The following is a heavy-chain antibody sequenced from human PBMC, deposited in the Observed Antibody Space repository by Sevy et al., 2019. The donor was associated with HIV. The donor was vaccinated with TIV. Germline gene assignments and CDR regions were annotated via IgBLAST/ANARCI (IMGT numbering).Heavy chain of an antibody. CDR1: GFTFNNYW. V-gene: IGHV3-74*01. CDR3: ARYAYDSDFDY. Sequence: GGSLRLSCAASGFTFNNYWMHWVRQVPGKGPTWVSNIRGDGTTTVYADSVKGRFTISRDNAKNTLYLQMNNLRAEDTATYYCARYAYDSDFDYWGQGTLVTVSS. D-gene: IGHD3-16*01. CDR2: IRGDGTTT. J-gene: IGHJ4*02.